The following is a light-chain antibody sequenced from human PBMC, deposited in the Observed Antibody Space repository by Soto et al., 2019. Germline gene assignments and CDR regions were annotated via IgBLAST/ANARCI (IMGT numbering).Light chain of an antibody. CDR2: AAS. CDR3: QQLDT. J-gene: IGKJ3*01. CDR1: QSISSY. V-gene: IGKV1-39*01. Sequence: DIPMTQSPSSLSASVGDRVTITCRASQSISSYLNWYQQKPGKAPKLLIYAASSLQSGVPSRFSGSGSGTDFTLTISSLQPEDFATYYCQQLDTFGPGTKVDIK.